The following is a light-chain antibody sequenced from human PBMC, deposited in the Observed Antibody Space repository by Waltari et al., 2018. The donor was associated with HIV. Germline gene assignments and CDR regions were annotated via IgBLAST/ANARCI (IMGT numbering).Light chain of an antibody. J-gene: IGKJ2*01. Sequence: AIRMTQSPSSFSASTGDRVTITCRASQGISNSLAWYQQKPGKAPKILISAASTLESGGPSRFSGSGSGTDFTLTISCLKSEDFATYYCQQYHTYPYTFGQGTKLEIK. CDR2: AAS. V-gene: IGKV1-8*01. CDR3: QQYHTYPYT. CDR1: QGISNS.